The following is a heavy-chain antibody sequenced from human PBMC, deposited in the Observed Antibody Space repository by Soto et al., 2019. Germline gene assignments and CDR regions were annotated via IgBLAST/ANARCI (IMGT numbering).Heavy chain of an antibody. CDR3: ARGVPIFLDY. CDR2: INAGNGNT. Sequence: GASVHASSKAPGFRFTGNAIHWVRQARGQWLEWMGWINAGNGNTKYSQKFQGRVTITRDTSASTAYMELSSLRSEDTAVCYCARGVPIFLDYWGQRNLVTVSS. D-gene: IGHD3-10*01. J-gene: IGHJ4*02. V-gene: IGHV1-3*01. CDR1: GFRFTGNA.